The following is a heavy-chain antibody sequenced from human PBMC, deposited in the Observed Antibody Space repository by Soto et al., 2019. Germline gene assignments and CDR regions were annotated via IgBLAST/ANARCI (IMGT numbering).Heavy chain of an antibody. V-gene: IGHV1-3*01. CDR2: INAGNGNT. Sequence: QVQLVQSGAEVKEPGASVRLSCKAFGYTFTAYNIHWVRQAPGQGLEWMGWINAGNGNTRSSRKFQGRVIITRDTSATTAYLEVHSLRPEDTAIYYDARVAPSGGAVPRFDPWGQGTRLTVSS. CDR3: ARVAPSGGAVPRFDP. D-gene: IGHD4-17*01. CDR1: GYTFTAYN. J-gene: IGHJ5*02.